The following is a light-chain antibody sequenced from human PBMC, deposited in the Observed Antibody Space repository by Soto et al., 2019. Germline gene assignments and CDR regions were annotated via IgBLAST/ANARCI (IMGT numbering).Light chain of an antibody. CDR3: QQYDSFPRT. J-gene: IGKJ1*01. CDR1: QGISSH. V-gene: IGKV1D-8*01. Sequence: VIWMTQSPSLISASTGVRVTISCRVSQGISSHLAWYQQKPGKAPELLIYAASTLQSGVQSRFTGSGSGTDFNLTINCLQSEDFATYYCQQYDSFPRTFGQGTRVEIK. CDR2: AAS.